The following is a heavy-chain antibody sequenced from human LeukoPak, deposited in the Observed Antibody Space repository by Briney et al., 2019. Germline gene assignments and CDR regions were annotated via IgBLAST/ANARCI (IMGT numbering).Heavy chain of an antibody. CDR1: GGSISSYY. Sequence: MASETLSLTCTVSGGSISSYYWSWIRQPPGKGLEWIGYIYYSGSTNYNPSLKSRVTISVDTSKNQFSLKLSSVTAADTAVYYCARVNRYRYSSGWYLYDAFDIWGQGTMVTVSS. CDR2: IYYSGST. J-gene: IGHJ3*02. D-gene: IGHD6-19*01. V-gene: IGHV4-59*01. CDR3: ARVNRYRYSSGWYLYDAFDI.